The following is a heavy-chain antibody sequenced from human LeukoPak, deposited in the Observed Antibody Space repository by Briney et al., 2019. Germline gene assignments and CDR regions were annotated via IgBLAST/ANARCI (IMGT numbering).Heavy chain of an antibody. Sequence: GGSLTLSCAASGFTFSTYTLTWVRQAPGKGPEWVSAINTGGGTNYPDSVKGRFTVSRDNSKNALYLQMNSLRAEDTAVYYCARVRGTMGGYFGNWGLGALVTVSS. CDR3: ARVRGTMGGYFGN. D-gene: IGHD3-16*01. V-gene: IGHV3-23*01. CDR1: GFTFSTYT. J-gene: IGHJ4*02. CDR2: INTGGGT.